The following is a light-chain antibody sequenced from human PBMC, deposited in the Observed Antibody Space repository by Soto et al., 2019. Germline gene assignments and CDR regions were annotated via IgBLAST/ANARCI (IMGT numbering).Light chain of an antibody. CDR2: VNSDGRH. CDR3: QTWGTVTVV. Sequence: QPVLTQSPSASASLGASVKLTCTLSSGHSSYAIAWHQQQPEKGPRYLMRVNSDGRHIKGVGIPDRFSGSSSGAERYLTISSLQSEDEADYYCQTWGTVTVVFGGGTQLTVL. J-gene: IGLJ2*01. CDR1: SGHSSYA. V-gene: IGLV4-69*01.